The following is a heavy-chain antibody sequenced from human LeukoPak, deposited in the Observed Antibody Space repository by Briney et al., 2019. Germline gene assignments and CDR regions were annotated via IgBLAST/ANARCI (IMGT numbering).Heavy chain of an antibody. CDR3: ARDYYGSGSYYNSDAFDI. CDR1: GYTFTSYG. CDR2: ISAYNGNT. Sequence: GASGKVSCKASGYTFTSYGISWVRQAPGQGLEWMGWISAYNGNTNYAQKLQGRVTMTTDTSTSTAYMELRSLRSDDTAVYYCARDYYGSGSYYNSDAFDIWGQGTMVTVSS. V-gene: IGHV1-18*01. J-gene: IGHJ3*02. D-gene: IGHD3-10*01.